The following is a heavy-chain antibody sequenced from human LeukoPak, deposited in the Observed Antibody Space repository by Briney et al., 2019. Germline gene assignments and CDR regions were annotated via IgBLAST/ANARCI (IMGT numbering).Heavy chain of an antibody. V-gene: IGHV3-21*01. D-gene: IGHD2-21*02. CDR3: ARIIGDRGGFDY. J-gene: IGHJ4*02. CDR1: GFTFSSYN. CDR2: ISSSSSNI. Sequence: KPGGSLRLSCAASGFTFSSYNINWVRQAPGKGLEWVSYISSSSSNIYYADSVKGRFTISRDNAKNSLYPQMNSLRTEDTAVYYCARIIGDRGGFDYWGQGTLVTVSS.